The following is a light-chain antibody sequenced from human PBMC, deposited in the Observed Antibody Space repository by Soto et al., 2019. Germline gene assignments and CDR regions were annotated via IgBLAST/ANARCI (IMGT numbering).Light chain of an antibody. CDR3: SSYTSSSTPYV. CDR1: SSDVGGYNY. Sequence: SVLTRPASVSGSPGQSIPISCTGTSSDVGGYNYVSWYQQHPGKAPKLMIYDVSNRPSGVSNRFSGSKSGNTASLTISGLQAEDEADYYCSSYTSSSTPYVFGTGTKVTVL. J-gene: IGLJ1*01. CDR2: DVS. V-gene: IGLV2-14*01.